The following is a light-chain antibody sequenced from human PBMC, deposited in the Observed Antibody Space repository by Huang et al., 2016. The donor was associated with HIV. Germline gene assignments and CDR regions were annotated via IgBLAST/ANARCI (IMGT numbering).Light chain of an antibody. V-gene: IGKV3-15*01. CDR1: QSVSST. J-gene: IGKJ5*01. Sequence: EIVMTQSPATLSVSPGERATLSCRASQSVSSTLAGYQQKPGQAPRLLSYGAATRATGIPARFSGSGSGTEFTLTISSLQSEDFAVYFCQQYNNWPPITFGQGTRLEIK. CDR3: QQYNNWPPIT. CDR2: GAA.